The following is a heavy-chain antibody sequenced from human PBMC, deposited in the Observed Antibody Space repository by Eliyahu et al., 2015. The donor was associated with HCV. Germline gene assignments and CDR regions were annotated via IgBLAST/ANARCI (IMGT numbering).Heavy chain of an antibody. J-gene: IGHJ4*02. CDR2: XSXDGGTT. Sequence: EVQLVESGGGLVQPGGSLRLSCAASGFTFRXYXMYWVRXVPGMGLVXVSRXSXDGGTTGYADSVKGRFTVSRDNAKNTLDLQMNNLRADDTAVYFCTRGSDSWGQGTLVIVSS. CDR3: TRGSDS. CDR1: GFTFRXYX. V-gene: IGHV3-74*01.